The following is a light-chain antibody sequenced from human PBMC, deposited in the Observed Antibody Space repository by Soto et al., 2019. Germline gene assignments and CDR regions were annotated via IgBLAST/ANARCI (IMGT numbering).Light chain of an antibody. Sequence: DIQMTQSPSSVSASVGDRGTITCRASQGVSTWLAWYQQKPGKAPNLLIYTASSLQSGVPSRFSGSGSGTDFTLTINGLQPEDFATYYCQQAASFPITFGQGTRLEI. CDR2: TAS. CDR1: QGVSTW. J-gene: IGKJ5*01. V-gene: IGKV1-12*01. CDR3: QQAASFPIT.